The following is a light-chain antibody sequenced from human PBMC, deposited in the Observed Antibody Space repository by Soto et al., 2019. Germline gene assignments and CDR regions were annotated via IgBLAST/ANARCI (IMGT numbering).Light chain of an antibody. V-gene: IGLV3-21*04. CDR2: YDS. J-gene: IGLJ2*01. Sequence: SYELTQPPSVSVAPGKTARITCGGNNIGSKSVHWYQQKPGQAPVLVIYYDSDRPSGIPERFSGSNSGNTATLTISRVEAGDEADYYCQVWDSRSVVVFCGGTKLTVL. CDR1: NIGSKS. CDR3: QVWDSRSVVV.